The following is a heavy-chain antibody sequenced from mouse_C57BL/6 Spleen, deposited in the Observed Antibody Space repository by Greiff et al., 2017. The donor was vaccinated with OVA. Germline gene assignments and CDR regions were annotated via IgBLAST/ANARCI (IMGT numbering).Heavy chain of an antibody. CDR1: GYTFTSYT. J-gene: IGHJ3*01. Sequence: VQLQQSGAELARPGASVKMSCKASGYTFTSYTMHWVKQRPGQGLEWIGYINPSSGYTKYNQKFKDKATLTADKSSSTAYMQLSSLTSEDSAVYYCARGRQLAWFAYWGQGTLVTVSA. CDR3: ARGRQLAWFAY. V-gene: IGHV1-4*01. D-gene: IGHD3-2*01. CDR2: INPSSGYT.